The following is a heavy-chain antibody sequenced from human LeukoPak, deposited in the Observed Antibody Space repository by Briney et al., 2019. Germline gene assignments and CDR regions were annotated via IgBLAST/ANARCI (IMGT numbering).Heavy chain of an antibody. CDR1: GGSFSGYY. D-gene: IGHD2/OR15-2a*01. CDR3: ARAGSTGNNITTWDWFDP. J-gene: IGHJ5*02. CDR2: INHSGST. V-gene: IGHV4-34*01. Sequence: SETLSLTCAVYGGSFSGYYWSWIRQPPGKGLEWIGEINHSGSTNYNPSLKSRVTISVDTSKNQFSLKLSSVTAADTAVYYCARAGSTGNNITTWDWFDPWGQGTLVAVSS.